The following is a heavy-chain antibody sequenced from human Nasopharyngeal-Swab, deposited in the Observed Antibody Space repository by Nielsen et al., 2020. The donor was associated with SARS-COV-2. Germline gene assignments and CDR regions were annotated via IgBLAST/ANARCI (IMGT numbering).Heavy chain of an antibody. CDR2: ISNSGSMI. D-gene: IGHD6-19*01. Sequence: GESLKISCAASGFTFSDYYMTWIRHAPGKGLEWVSYISNSGSMIYYADSVKGRFTISRDNAKTSLYLQMNSLRAEDTAVYYCAKDGVGGWLGFDYWGQGILVTVSS. CDR1: GFTFSDYY. V-gene: IGHV3-11*04. J-gene: IGHJ4*02. CDR3: AKDGVGGWLGFDY.